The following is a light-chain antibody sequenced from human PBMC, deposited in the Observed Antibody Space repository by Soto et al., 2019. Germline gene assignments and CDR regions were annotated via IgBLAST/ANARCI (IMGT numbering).Light chain of an antibody. V-gene: IGKV3-20*01. CDR2: GAS. CDR3: QQYGSSTYT. CDR1: QSVTSNH. J-gene: IGKJ2*01. Sequence: EIVLTQSPGSLSLSPRERATLSCRASQSVTSNHLAWYQQEPGQAPRLLIYGASRRATGIPDRFSGSGSGTDFTLTISRLEPEDFAMYYCQQYGSSTYTFGQGTKVEIK.